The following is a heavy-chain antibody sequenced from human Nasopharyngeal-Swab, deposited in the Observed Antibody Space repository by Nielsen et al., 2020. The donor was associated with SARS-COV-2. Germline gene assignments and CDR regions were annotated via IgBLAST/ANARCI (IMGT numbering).Heavy chain of an antibody. Sequence: ESLKISCTVSGGSISSYYWSWIRQPPGKGLEWIGYIYYSGSTNYNPSLKSRVTISVDTSKNQFSLKLSSVTAADTAVYYCARSLRGGSGWYEAYYYYGMDVWGQGTTVTVSS. CDR1: GGSISSYY. V-gene: IGHV4-59*13. D-gene: IGHD6-19*01. CDR3: ARSLRGGSGWYEAYYYYGMDV. J-gene: IGHJ6*02. CDR2: IYYSGST.